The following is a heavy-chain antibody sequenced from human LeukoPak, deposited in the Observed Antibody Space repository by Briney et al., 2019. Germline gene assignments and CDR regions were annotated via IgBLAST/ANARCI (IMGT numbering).Heavy chain of an antibody. V-gene: IGHV1-2*06. J-gene: IGHJ3*02. Sequence: GASVKVSCKAFGYTFTGYYMHWVRQAPGQGLEWMGRINPNSGGTNSAQKFQGRVTMTRDTSITTAYMELSSLRSDDTAVYYCARAYGSGSYFAFDIWGQGTMVTVSS. CDR2: INPNSGGT. CDR1: GYTFTGYY. CDR3: ARAYGSGSYFAFDI. D-gene: IGHD3-10*01.